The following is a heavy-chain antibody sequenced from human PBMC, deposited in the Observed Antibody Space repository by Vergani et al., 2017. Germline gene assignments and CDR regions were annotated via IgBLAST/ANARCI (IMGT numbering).Heavy chain of an antibody. Sequence: QVQLQESGPGLVKPSQTLSLTCTVSGGSISSGSYYWSWIRQPAGKGLEWIGRIYTSGSTNYNPSLKSRATMSVDTSKKQFSLKLSSVTAADTAVYYCAREPIPAARAAFDIWGQGTMVTVSS. V-gene: IGHV4-61*02. J-gene: IGHJ3*02. CDR2: IYTSGST. CDR3: AREPIPAARAAFDI. D-gene: IGHD2-2*01. CDR1: GGSISSGSYY.